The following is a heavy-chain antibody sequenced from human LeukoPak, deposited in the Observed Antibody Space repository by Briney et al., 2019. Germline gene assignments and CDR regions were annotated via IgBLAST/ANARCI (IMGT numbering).Heavy chain of an antibody. CDR3: ARGRDYGGNRYYFDY. Sequence: SETLSLTCTVSGDPITSGSYYWGWIRQPPGKGLEWIGSIYYGGNTYYNPSLKSRVTISIDTSKSQFSLKLSSVTAADTAVYYCARGRDYGGNRYYFDYWGQGTLVAVSS. J-gene: IGHJ4*02. V-gene: IGHV4-39*01. D-gene: IGHD4-23*01. CDR2: IYYGGNT. CDR1: GDPITSGSYY.